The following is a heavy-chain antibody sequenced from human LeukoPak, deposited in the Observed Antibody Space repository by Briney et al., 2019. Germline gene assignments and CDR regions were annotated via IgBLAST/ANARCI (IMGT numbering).Heavy chain of an antibody. Sequence: GGSLRLSCAASGFTFSSSAMAWVRHAPGKGLEWVSTISYSGSGTYYADSVKGRFTISRDNSKNTLYLQMNSLRAEDTAVYYCAKHGIASGYDYWGQGTLVTVSS. CDR3: AKHGIASGYDY. CDR2: ISYSGSGT. D-gene: IGHD3-22*01. CDR1: GFTFSSSA. J-gene: IGHJ4*02. V-gene: IGHV3-23*01.